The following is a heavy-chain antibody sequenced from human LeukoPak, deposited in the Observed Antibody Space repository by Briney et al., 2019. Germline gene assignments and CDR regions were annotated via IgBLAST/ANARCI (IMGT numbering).Heavy chain of an antibody. CDR2: ISGSGGST. CDR3: AKDGTTTATFDY. J-gene: IGHJ4*02. V-gene: IGHV3-23*01. D-gene: IGHD1-1*01. Sequence: GGSLRLSCAASGFTFSSYAMSWVRQAPGKGLEWVSVISGSGGSTYYRDSVKGRFTISRDNSKNTLYLQMNSLTAGDTAVYFCAKDGTTTATFDYWGQGTLVTVSS. CDR1: GFTFSSYA.